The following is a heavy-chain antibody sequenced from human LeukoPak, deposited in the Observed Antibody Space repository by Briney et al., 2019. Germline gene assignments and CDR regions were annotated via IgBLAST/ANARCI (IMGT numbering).Heavy chain of an antibody. CDR3: ARRYNLKSETAYYYYGMDV. D-gene: IGHD1-14*01. J-gene: IGHJ6*02. Sequence: PSETLSLTCAVSGGSISSGGYSWSWVRQPPGKGLEWIGYIYHSGSTYYNPSLKSRVTISVDRSKNQFSLKLSSVTAADTAVYYCARRYNLKSETAYYYYGMDVWGQGTTVTVSS. V-gene: IGHV4-30-2*01. CDR1: GGSISSGGYS. CDR2: IYHSGST.